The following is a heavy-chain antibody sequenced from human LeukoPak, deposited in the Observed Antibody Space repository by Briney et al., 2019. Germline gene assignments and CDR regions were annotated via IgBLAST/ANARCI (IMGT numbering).Heavy chain of an antibody. CDR2: MNPNSGNT. CDR3: ARGNPDYYYYCMDV. CDR1: GYTFTSYD. J-gene: IGHJ6*03. V-gene: IGHV1-8*01. Sequence: GASVKVSCKASGYTFTSYDVNWVRQATGQGLEWMGWMNPNSGNTGYAQKFQGRVTMTRNTSISTAYMELSSLRSDDTAVYFCARGNPDYYYYCMDVWGKGTTVTISS.